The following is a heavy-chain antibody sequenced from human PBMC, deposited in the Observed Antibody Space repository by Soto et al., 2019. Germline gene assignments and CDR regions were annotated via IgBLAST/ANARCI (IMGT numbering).Heavy chain of an antibody. CDR3: ARHQTDYDILTGALTYGMDV. CDR1: GYSFTSYW. CDR2: IYPGDSDT. Sequence: GESLKISCKGSGYSFTSYWIGWVRQMPGKGLEWMGIIYPGDSDTRYSPSFQGQVTISADKSISTAYLQWSSLKASDTAMYYWARHQTDYDILTGALTYGMDVWGQGTTVTVSS. D-gene: IGHD3-9*01. J-gene: IGHJ6*02. V-gene: IGHV5-51*01.